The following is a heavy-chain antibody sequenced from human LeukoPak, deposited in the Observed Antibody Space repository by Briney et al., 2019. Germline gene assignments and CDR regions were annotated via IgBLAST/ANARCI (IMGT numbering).Heavy chain of an antibody. CDR1: GYTFTSYG. CDR3: ARDTRWGADIVVVTAIDY. J-gene: IGHJ4*02. CDR2: ISAYNGNT. D-gene: IGHD2-21*02. V-gene: IGHV1-18*01. Sequence: GASVKVSCKASGYTFTSYGISWVRQAPGQGLEWMGWISAYNGNTNYAQKLQGRVTMTTDTSTSTAYMELRSLRSDDTAVYYCARDTRWGADIVVVTAIDYWGQGTLVTVSS.